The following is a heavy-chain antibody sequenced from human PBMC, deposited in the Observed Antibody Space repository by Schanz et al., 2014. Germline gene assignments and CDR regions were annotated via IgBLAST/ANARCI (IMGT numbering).Heavy chain of an antibody. J-gene: IGHJ4*01. CDR3: AREQIMAAAGLVDY. V-gene: IGHV3-48*01. Sequence: EVQLVESGGGWVQPGRSLRLSCTASGFNFSDYAMSWFRQAPGKGLEWLSYIATSSSTRHYADSVKGRVTISRDNAKNSLYLQMNSLRAEDTAVYYCAREQIMAAAGLVDYWGHGTLVTVSS. CDR2: IATSSSTR. CDR1: GFNFSDYA. D-gene: IGHD6-13*01.